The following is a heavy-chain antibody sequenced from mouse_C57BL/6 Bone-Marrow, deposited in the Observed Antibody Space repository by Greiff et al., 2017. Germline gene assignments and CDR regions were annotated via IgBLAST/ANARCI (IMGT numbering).Heavy chain of an antibody. D-gene: IGHD1-1*01. J-gene: IGHJ3*01. V-gene: IGHV1-9*01. CDR3: ELLPAWFAY. CDR1: GYTFTGSW. Sequence: QVQLQQSGAELLKPGASVKLSCKATGYTFTGSWIEWVKQRPGHGLAWIGELLPGSGSTNYNERFKGKAKFTADTSSNTAYMQLSSLTTEDSAIYYCELLPAWFAYWGQGALVTVSA. CDR2: LLPGSGST.